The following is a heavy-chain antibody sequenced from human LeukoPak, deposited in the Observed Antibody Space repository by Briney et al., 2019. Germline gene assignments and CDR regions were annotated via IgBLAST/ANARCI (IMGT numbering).Heavy chain of an antibody. J-gene: IGHJ5*02. V-gene: IGHV4-31*03. CDR2: IYYSGST. Sequence: SETLSLTCTVSGGSISSGGSYWSWIRQHPGKGLEWIGYIYYSGSTYYNPSLKSRVTISVDTSKNQFSLKLSSVTAADTAVYYCARDWYSREFDPWGQGTLVTVSS. CDR1: GGSISSGGSY. CDR3: ARDWYSREFDP. D-gene: IGHD6-13*01.